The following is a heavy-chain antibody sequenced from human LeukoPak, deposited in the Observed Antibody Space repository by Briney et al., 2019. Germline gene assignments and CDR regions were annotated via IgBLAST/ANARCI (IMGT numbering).Heavy chain of an antibody. J-gene: IGHJ4*02. CDR1: GYTFTGYY. Sequence: ASVKVSCKASGYTFTGYYMHWVRQAPGQGLEWMGWINPSSGGTNYAQKFQGRVTMTRDTSISTAYMELSRLRSDDTAVYYCARDSSGYPNPIDYWGQGTLVTVSS. CDR3: ARDSSGYPNPIDY. CDR2: INPSSGGT. V-gene: IGHV1-2*02. D-gene: IGHD3-22*01.